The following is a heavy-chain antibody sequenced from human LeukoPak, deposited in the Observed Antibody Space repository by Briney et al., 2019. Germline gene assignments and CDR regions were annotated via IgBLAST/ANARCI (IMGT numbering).Heavy chain of an antibody. CDR1: GFTSSRYW. V-gene: IGHV3-74*01. CDR2: INSDGRST. Sequence: PGGSLRLSYVASGFTSSRYWMHWVRQAPGKGLVWVSRINSDGRSTNYADSVKGRFSISRDNAENTLYLQMNSLRVEDTAVYYCLGGADTGYSSDSWGQGTLVTVSS. CDR3: LGGADTGYSSDS. J-gene: IGHJ4*02. D-gene: IGHD3-9*01.